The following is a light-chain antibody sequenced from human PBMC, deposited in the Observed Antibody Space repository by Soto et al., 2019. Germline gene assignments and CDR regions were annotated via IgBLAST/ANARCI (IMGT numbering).Light chain of an antibody. CDR1: QSVSSY. CDR2: DAS. V-gene: IGKV3-11*01. J-gene: IGKJ1*01. Sequence: EIVLTQSPATLSLSPGERATLSCRASQSVSSYLAWYQQKPGQAPRLLLYDASNGATGIPARFSGSGSGTDFTLTISSLEPEDFAVYYCQQRSNWPPWTFGQGTKVEIK. CDR3: QQRSNWPPWT.